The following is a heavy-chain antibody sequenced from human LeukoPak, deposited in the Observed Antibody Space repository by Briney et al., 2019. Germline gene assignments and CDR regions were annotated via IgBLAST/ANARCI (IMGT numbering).Heavy chain of an antibody. D-gene: IGHD5-24*01. CDR1: GFSFSRYW. V-gene: IGHV3-7*01. Sequence: GGSLRLSCAASGFSFSRYWMSWVRQAPGKGLEWVANIKQDGSEKYYVDSVKGRFTISRGNAKNSLYLQMNSLRVEDTAVYFCARLRSLDKWGQGTLVTVS. CDR3: ARLRSLDK. CDR2: IKQDGSEK. J-gene: IGHJ4*02.